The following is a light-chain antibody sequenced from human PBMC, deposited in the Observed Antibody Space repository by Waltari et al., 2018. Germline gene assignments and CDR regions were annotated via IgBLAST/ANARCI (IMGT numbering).Light chain of an antibody. CDR2: EVS. Sequence: QSALTQPASVSGSPGQSITISCTGTSSEVGGYNYVSWYQQHPGKAPKLMIYEVSNRPSGVSNRFSGSKSGNTASLTISGLQAEDEADYYCSSYTSSSKGVFGGGTKLTVL. V-gene: IGLV2-14*01. J-gene: IGLJ2*01. CDR1: SSEVGGYNY. CDR3: SSYTSSSKGV.